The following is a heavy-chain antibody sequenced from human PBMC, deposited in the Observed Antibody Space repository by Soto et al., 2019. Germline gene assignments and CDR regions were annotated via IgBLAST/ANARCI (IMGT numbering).Heavy chain of an antibody. Sequence: SMKVSCKASGGTFSSYTISWVRQAPGQGLEWMGRIIPILGIANYAQKFQGRVTITADKSTSTAYMELSSLRSEDTAVYYCARETATGYSGYDSFNWFDPWGQGTLVTVSS. CDR2: IIPILGIA. J-gene: IGHJ5*02. V-gene: IGHV1-69*04. CDR3: ARETATGYSGYDSFNWFDP. CDR1: GGTFSSYT. D-gene: IGHD5-12*01.